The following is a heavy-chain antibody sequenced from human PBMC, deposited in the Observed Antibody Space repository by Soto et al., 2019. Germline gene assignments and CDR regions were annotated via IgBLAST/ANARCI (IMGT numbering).Heavy chain of an antibody. V-gene: IGHV3-23*01. Sequence: EVQVLESGGGLVQPGGSLRLSCAASGFTFSSYDMSWVRQAPGKGLEWVSGVSARGSITSYADSAKGRFTISRDNAKNTVCQQMSSLRAEDTAVYFGAKGDCSGGRCYRGFDYWGQGTLVTVSS. J-gene: IGHJ4*02. CDR3: AKGDCSGGRCYRGFDY. D-gene: IGHD2-15*01. CDR1: GFTFSSYD. CDR2: VSARGSIT.